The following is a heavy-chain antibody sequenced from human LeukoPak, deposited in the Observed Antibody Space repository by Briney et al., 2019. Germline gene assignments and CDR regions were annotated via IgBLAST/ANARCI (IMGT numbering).Heavy chain of an antibody. V-gene: IGHV3-23*01. CDR3: AKGSRGSYDY. J-gene: IGHJ4*02. CDR2: IIDSGIST. Sequence: GGSLRPSCAASGFTFNSYAMTWVRQAPEKGLEWVSSIIDSGISTYYGDSVKGRFTISRDNSKNTLYLQMNSLRAEDTAVYYCAKGSRGSYDYWGQGTLVTVSS. D-gene: IGHD1-26*01. CDR1: GFTFNSYA.